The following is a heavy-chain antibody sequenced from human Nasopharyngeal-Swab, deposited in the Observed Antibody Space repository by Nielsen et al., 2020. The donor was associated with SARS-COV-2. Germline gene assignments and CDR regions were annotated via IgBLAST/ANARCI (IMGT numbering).Heavy chain of an antibody. V-gene: IGHV3-73*01. CDR3: TTDRSLLWFGELWGEYFQH. CDR2: IRSKANSYAT. J-gene: IGHJ1*01. Sequence: WIRQPPGKGLEWVGRIRSKANSYATAYAASVKGRFTISRDDSKNTLYLQMNSLKTEDTAVYYCTTDRSLLWFGELWGEYFQHWGQGTLVTVSS. D-gene: IGHD3-10*01.